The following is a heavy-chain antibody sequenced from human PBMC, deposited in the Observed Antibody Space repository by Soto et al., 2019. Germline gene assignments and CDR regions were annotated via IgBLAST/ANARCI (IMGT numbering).Heavy chain of an antibody. J-gene: IGHJ4*02. CDR3: VASNRGSSH. V-gene: IGHV4-39*01. CDR2: IYYSAST. D-gene: IGHD3-10*01. Sequence: QLQLQESGPGLAKPSETLSLTCTVSGGSISSSSYYWGWIRQPPGKGLEWIGSIYYSASTYYNPSLKSRITISVDTSKNQFSLKLSSVTDADSAVYYCVASNRGSSHWGQGTLAIVSS. CDR1: GGSISSSSYY.